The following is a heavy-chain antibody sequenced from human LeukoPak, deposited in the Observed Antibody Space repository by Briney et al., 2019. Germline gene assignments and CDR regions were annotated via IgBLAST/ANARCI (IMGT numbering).Heavy chain of an antibody. Sequence: SVKVSCKASGGTFSSYAISWVRQAPGQGLEWMGGIIPIFGTANYAQKFQGRVTITADESTSTAYMELSSLRSEDTAVYYCARDMRSSSWQAYYYYYYGMDVWGQETTVTVSS. CDR2: IIPIFGTA. D-gene: IGHD6-13*01. V-gene: IGHV1-69*01. J-gene: IGHJ6*02. CDR1: GGTFSSYA. CDR3: ARDMRSSSWQAYYYYYYGMDV.